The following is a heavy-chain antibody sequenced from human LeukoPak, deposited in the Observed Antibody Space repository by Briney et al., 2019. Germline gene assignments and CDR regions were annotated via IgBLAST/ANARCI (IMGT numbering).Heavy chain of an antibody. CDR1: GGSISSYY. J-gene: IGHJ4*02. V-gene: IGHV4-59*01. Sequence: SETLSLTCTVSGGSISSYYWSWIRQPPGKGLEWIGYIYYSGSTNYNPSLKSRVTISVDTSKNQFSLKESSVTAADTAVYYCARGSYSSSWYSPLSYWGQGTLVTVSS. CDR3: ARGSYSSSWYSPLSY. D-gene: IGHD6-13*01. CDR2: IYYSGST.